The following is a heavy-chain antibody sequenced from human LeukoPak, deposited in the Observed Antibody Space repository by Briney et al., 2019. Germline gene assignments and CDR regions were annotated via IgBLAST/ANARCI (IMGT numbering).Heavy chain of an antibody. J-gene: IGHJ1*01. Sequence: ASVKVSCKASGYTFTGYYIHWVRQAPGQGLEWMGWINPNSGGTNYAQKFQGRVTMTRGTSIGTAYMELNRLRSDDTAVYYCARGSYDSSDFEYFHHWGQGTLVTVSS. CDR2: INPNSGGT. V-gene: IGHV1-2*02. CDR1: GYTFTGYY. D-gene: IGHD3-22*01. CDR3: ARGSYDSSDFEYFHH.